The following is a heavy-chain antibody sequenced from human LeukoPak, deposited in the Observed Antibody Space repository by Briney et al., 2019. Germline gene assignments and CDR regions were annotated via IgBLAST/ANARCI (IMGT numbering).Heavy chain of an antibody. CDR3: ARRVSNWGSLDY. CDR1: GGSISSYY. Sequence: KPSETLSLTCTVSGGSISSYYWSWIRQPPGRGLEWIGYIYYSGSTNYNPSLKSRVTISVDTSKNQFSLKLSSVTAADTAVYYCARRVSNWGSLDYWGQGTLVTVSS. D-gene: IGHD7-27*01. V-gene: IGHV4-59*01. CDR2: IYYSGST. J-gene: IGHJ4*02.